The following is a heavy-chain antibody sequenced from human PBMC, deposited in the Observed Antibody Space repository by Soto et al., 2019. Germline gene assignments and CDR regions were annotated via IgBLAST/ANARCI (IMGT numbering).Heavy chain of an antibody. J-gene: IGHJ6*02. CDR2: IYPVDSDT. CDR3: AKDLGCSSTSCYEDYGMDV. CDR1: EDIFTTYW. Sequence: GESLKISCQGSEDIFTTYWIAWVRQMPGKGLEWMGSIYPVDSDTAYSPSFQGQVTISADKSISTAYLQWSSLRAEDTAVYYCAKDLGCSSTSCYEDYGMDVWGQGTTVTVSS. D-gene: IGHD2-2*01. V-gene: IGHV5-51*01.